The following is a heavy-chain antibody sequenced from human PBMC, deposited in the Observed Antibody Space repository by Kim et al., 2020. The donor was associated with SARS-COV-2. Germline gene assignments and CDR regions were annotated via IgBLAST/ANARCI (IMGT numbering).Heavy chain of an antibody. Sequence: ASVKVSCKASGYTFTGYYMHWVRQASGQGLEWMGRINPNSGGTNYAQKFQSRVTMTRDTSISTAYMELSRLRSDDTAVYYCASSVGYYYYGMDVWGQGTTVTVSS. CDR2: INPNSGGT. J-gene: IGHJ6*02. D-gene: IGHD1-26*01. CDR3: ASSVGYYYYGMDV. CDR1: GYTFTGYY. V-gene: IGHV1-2*06.